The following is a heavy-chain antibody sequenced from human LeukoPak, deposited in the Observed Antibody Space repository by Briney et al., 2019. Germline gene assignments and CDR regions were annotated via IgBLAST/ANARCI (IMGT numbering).Heavy chain of an antibody. CDR2: INHNGNVN. J-gene: IGHJ6*02. V-gene: IGHV3-7*03. Sequence: GGSLRLSCGASGFTFSSYLMKWAPQAPGRGLEWVASINHNGNVNYYVDSVKGRFTISRDNAKNSLYLQMSNLRAEDTAVYFCARGGGLDVWGQGATVTVSS. D-gene: IGHD3-16*01. CDR1: GFTFSSYL. CDR3: ARGGGLDV.